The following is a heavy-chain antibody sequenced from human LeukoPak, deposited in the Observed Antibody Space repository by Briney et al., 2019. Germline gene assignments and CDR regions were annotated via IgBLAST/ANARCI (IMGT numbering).Heavy chain of an antibody. J-gene: IGHJ4*02. Sequence: GASVKVSCKASGYTFTGYYVHWVRQAPGQGLEWMGWINPNSGGTNYAQKFQGRVTMTRDTSISTAYMELSRLRSDDTAVYYCARDPGDHPASSSSGYWGQGTLVTVSS. CDR2: INPNSGGT. D-gene: IGHD6-6*01. CDR3: ARDPGDHPASSSSGY. CDR1: GYTFTGYY. V-gene: IGHV1-2*02.